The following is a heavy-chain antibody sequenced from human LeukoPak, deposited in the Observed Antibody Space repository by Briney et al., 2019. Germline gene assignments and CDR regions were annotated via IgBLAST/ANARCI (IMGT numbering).Heavy chain of an antibody. J-gene: IGHJ4*02. V-gene: IGHV3-23*01. CDR3: AKGGYDLWSGYSPNFDY. Sequence: GGSLRLSCAASGFTFSTYAMSWVRQAPGKGLEWVSVISGSTDSTYYADYVKGRFTIPRDNSKNTLYLQMNSLRAEETAVYYCAKGGYDLWSGYSPNFDYWGQGTLVTVSS. CDR1: GFTFSTYA. D-gene: IGHD3-3*01. CDR2: ISGSTDST.